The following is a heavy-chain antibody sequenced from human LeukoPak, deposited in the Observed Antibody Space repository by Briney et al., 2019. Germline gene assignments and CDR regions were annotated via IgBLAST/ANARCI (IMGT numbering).Heavy chain of an antibody. CDR1: GFTFSNYG. CDR2: LSHDGTNK. V-gene: IGHV3-30*18. D-gene: IGHD5-18*01. Sequence: GGSLRLSCAASGFTFSNYGMHWVRQVPGKGLEWVTILSHDGTNKYYADSVRGRFTISRENSKNTLYLQMNSLRAEDTAVYYCAKSDTGLVEPYYYYDMDVWGQGTTVIVSS. CDR3: AKSDTGLVEPYYYYDMDV. J-gene: IGHJ6*02.